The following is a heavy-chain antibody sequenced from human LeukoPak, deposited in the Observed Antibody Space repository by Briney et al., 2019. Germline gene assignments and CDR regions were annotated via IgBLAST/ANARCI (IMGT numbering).Heavy chain of an antibody. CDR3: ARERRTGTRDHYYYMDV. Sequence: PSDTLTLTCAVCGRSFSGYYWSWIRQPPGKGLEWIGDIKQCGNTKYNPSLKSRFTISVDTSKNQFSLKLSSVTAADTAVYYCARERRTGTRDHYYYMDVWGKGTTVTVSS. CDR1: GRSFSGYY. J-gene: IGHJ6*03. V-gene: IGHV4-34*01. D-gene: IGHD1-14*01. CDR2: IKQCGNT.